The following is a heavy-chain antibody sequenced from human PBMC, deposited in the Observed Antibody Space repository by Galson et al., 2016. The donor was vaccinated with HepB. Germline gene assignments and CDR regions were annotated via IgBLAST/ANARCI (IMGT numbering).Heavy chain of an antibody. CDR3: AADRGLRWPYWYFDL. J-gene: IGHJ2*01. V-gene: IGHV1-24*01. D-gene: IGHD4-23*01. Sequence: SVKVSCKVSGSSLTKLPIHWVRQTPGKGLEWMGGFDPEHGETFYAQNFQGRVTMAEDTSTDIAYMELTNLRFNDTAVYFCAADRGLRWPYWYFDLWGRGTLVTVAS. CDR2: FDPEHGET. CDR1: GSSLTKLP.